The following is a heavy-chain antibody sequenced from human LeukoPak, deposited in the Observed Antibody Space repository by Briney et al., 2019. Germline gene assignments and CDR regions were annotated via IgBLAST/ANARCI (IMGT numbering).Heavy chain of an antibody. V-gene: IGHV3-7*01. CDR2: IKQDGSEK. Sequence: GGSLRLSCAASGFTFSSYWMSWVRQAPGKGLEWVANIKQDGSEKRYVDSVKGRFTISRDNAKNSLFLQMNSLRAEDTAVYFCAKSNYGDFGWFDPWGQGTLVIVSS. CDR1: GFTFSSYW. D-gene: IGHD4-17*01. J-gene: IGHJ5*02. CDR3: AKSNYGDFGWFDP.